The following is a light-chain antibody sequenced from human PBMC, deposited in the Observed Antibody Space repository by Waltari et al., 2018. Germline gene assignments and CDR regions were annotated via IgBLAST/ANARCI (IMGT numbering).Light chain of an antibody. Sequence: DIQLTQSPPFLSASVGDRVTITCRASQGIRSFLAWYQQKPGRAPKLLIYTASTLQSGVPSRFSGSGSGTDFTLTISSLQPEDFATYYCQHFHSYPLTFGGGTKVEIK. V-gene: IGKV1-9*01. CDR2: TAS. CDR1: QGIRSF. CDR3: QHFHSYPLT. J-gene: IGKJ4*01.